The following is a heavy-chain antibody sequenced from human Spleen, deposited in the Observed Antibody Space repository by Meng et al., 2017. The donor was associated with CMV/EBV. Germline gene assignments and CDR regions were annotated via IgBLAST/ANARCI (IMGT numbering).Heavy chain of an antibody. CDR2: LYHSGST. V-gene: IGHV4-59*01. Sequence: SETLSLTCTVSGDSINNYYWSWIRQSPGRGLEWIGSLYHSGSTSYTPSLENRSTISEDTSKNQCSLNLISVTAADTAVYYCARILKTGTMNFFVSWGQGKLGTVSS. CDR3: ARILKTGTMNFFVS. J-gene: IGHJ4*02. CDR1: GDSINNYY. D-gene: IGHD1-7*01.